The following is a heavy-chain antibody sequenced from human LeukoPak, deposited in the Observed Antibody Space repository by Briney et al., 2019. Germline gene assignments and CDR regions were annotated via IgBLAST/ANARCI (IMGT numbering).Heavy chain of an antibody. CDR3: ARLYYYGSGSGDY. V-gene: IGHV4-59*08. J-gene: IGHJ4*02. CDR2: IYYSGST. Sequence: PSETLSLTCTVSGGSISSYYWSWIRQPPRKGLEWIGYIYYSGSTNYNPSLKSRVTISVYTSKNQFSLKLSSVTAADTAVYYCARLYYYGSGSGDYWGQGTLVTVSS. D-gene: IGHD3-10*01. CDR1: GGSISSYY.